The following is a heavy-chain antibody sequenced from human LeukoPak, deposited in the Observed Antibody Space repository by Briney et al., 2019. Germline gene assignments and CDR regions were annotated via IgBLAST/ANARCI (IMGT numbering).Heavy chain of an antibody. Sequence: GGSLRLSCAASGFAFSSYSMNWVRPAPGKGLEWVSYISSSSSTIYYADSVKGRFTISRDDAKNSLYLQMNSLRDEDTAVYYCARVLLWFGEFDGYLGLDYYGMDVWGQGATVTVSS. J-gene: IGHJ6*02. V-gene: IGHV3-48*02. D-gene: IGHD3-10*01. CDR1: GFAFSSYS. CDR3: ARVLLWFGEFDGYLGLDYYGMDV. CDR2: ISSSSSTI.